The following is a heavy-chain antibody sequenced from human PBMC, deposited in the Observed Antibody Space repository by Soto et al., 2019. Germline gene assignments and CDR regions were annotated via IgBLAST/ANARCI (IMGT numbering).Heavy chain of an antibody. Sequence: QITLKESGPTLVKPTQTLTLTCTFSGFSLSTSGVGVGWIRQHPGKALEWLTFIYWDDDKRNSPFLKSRLTITKDTSKNQVVLTMTNMDPVDTATYYCAHLVVAGITYYFASWGQGTLVTVSS. V-gene: IGHV2-5*02. CDR2: IYWDDDK. J-gene: IGHJ4*02. CDR1: GFSLSTSGVG. D-gene: IGHD2-15*01. CDR3: AHLVVAGITYYFAS.